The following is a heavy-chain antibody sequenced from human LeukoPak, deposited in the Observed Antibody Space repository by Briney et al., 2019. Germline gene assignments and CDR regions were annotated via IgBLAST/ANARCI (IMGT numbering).Heavy chain of an antibody. CDR3: AKDKDPWKSTAISDFDY. CDR2: IRYDSSSK. V-gene: IGHV3-30*02. D-gene: IGHD1-1*01. CDR1: GFTFSTYG. J-gene: IGHJ4*02. Sequence: GGSLRLSCAASGFTFSTYGMHWVRQAPGKGLEWVAFIRYDSSSKYYRDSVKGRFTISRDNSKNTLYLQMNSLRVEDTAVYFCAKDKDPWKSTAISDFDYWGQGSLVTVSS.